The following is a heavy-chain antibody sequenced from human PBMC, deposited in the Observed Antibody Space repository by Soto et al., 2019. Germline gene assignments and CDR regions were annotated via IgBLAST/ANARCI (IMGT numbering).Heavy chain of an antibody. Sequence: PGGSLRLSCTASGFTFSDYYMSWIRQAPGKGLEWISDLSDSGRITHHADSVEGRFTISRDNAKDSLYLQLNNLRPEDSAIYYCARDHGGGGLALEYWGQGTLVSVSS. CDR2: LSDSGRIT. J-gene: IGHJ4*02. CDR1: GFTFSDYY. CDR3: ARDHGGGGLALEY. V-gene: IGHV3-11*01. D-gene: IGHD3-16*01.